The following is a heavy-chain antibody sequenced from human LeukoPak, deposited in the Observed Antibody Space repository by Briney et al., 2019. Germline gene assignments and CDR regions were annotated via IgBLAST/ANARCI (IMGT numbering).Heavy chain of an antibody. CDR2: ISSSSSTI. J-gene: IGHJ4*02. V-gene: IGHV3-11*04. D-gene: IGHD1-26*01. Sequence: GGSLRLSCAASGFTFSDHYMSWIRQAPGKGLEWVSYISSSSSTIYYADSVKGRFTISRDNAKNSLYLQMNSLRAEDTAVYYCARGPPGKWGGYYFDYWGQGTLVTVSS. CDR3: ARGPPGKWGGYYFDY. CDR1: GFTFSDHY.